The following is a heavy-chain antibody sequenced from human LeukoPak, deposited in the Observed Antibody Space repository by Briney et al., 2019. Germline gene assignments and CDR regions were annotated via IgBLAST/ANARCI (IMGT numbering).Heavy chain of an antibody. CDR3: AREGLSVEMATADY. D-gene: IGHD5-24*01. CDR1: GFTFSSYS. J-gene: IGHJ4*02. Sequence: GSLRLSCAASGFTFSSYSMNWVRQAPGKGLEWVANIKQDGSETYYVDSVKGRFTISRDNAKNSLYLQMISLRAEDTAVYYCAREGLSVEMATADYWGQGTLVTVSS. V-gene: IGHV3-7*01. CDR2: IKQDGSET.